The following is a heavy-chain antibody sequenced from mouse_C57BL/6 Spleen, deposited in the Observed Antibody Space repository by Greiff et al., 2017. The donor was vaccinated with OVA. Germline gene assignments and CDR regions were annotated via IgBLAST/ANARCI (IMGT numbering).Heavy chain of an antibody. V-gene: IGHV3-6*01. Sequence: EVQLVESGPGLVKPSQSLSLTCSVTGYSITSGYYWNWIRQFPGNKLEWMGYISYDGSNNYNPSLKNRISITRDTSKNQFFLKLNSVTTEDTATYYCARDGLLLRLGWYFDVWGTGTTVTVSS. CDR3: ARDGLLLRLGWYFDV. J-gene: IGHJ1*03. CDR2: ISYDGSN. CDR1: GYSITSGYY. D-gene: IGHD1-1*01.